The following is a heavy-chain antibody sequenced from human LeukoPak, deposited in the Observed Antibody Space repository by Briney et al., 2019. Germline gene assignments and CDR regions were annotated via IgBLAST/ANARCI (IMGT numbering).Heavy chain of an antibody. D-gene: IGHD6-13*01. J-gene: IGHJ4*02. Sequence: GESLKISCKGSGYIFTNYWIAWVRQMPGKGLEWMGIIYPDDSDTRYSPSFEGQVTISADMSIRTAYLQWSSLKASDTAMYYCARRIAGAGSDYWGQGTLVTVSS. V-gene: IGHV5-51*01. CDR1: GYIFTNYW. CDR3: ARRIAGAGSDY. CDR2: IYPDDSDT.